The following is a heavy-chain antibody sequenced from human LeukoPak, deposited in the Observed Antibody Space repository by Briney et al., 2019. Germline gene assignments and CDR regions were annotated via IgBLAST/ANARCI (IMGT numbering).Heavy chain of an antibody. D-gene: IGHD3-16*01. Sequence: GGSLRLSCAASGFTFDDYGMHWVRQATGKGLEWVSAIGTAGDTYYPGSVKGRFTISRENAKNSLYLQMNSLRAGDTAVYYCARDFLHLGGWGQGTMVTVSS. CDR2: IGTAGDT. V-gene: IGHV3-13*01. J-gene: IGHJ3*01. CDR3: ARDFLHLGG. CDR1: GFTFDDYG.